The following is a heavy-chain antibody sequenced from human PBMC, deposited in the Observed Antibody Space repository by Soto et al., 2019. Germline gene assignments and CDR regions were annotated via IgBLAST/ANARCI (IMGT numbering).Heavy chain of an antibody. CDR3: AREDVGEYRYYYYYYGMDV. V-gene: IGHV3-74*01. J-gene: IGHJ6*02. CDR1: GFTFSSYW. Sequence: EVQLVESGGGLVQPGGSLRLSCAASGFTFSSYWMHWVRQAPGKGLVWVSRINSDGSSTSYADSVKGRFTISRDNAKNTLYLQMNSLRAEDTAVYYCAREDVGEYRYYYYYYGMDVWGQGTTVTVSS. D-gene: IGHD3-10*01. CDR2: INSDGSST.